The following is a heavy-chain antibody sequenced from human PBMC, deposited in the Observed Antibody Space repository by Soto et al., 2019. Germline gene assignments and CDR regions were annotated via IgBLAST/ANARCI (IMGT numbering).Heavy chain of an antibody. CDR3: ARGGYFDWLSHYY. J-gene: IGHJ4*02. V-gene: IGHV3-7*01. D-gene: IGHD3-9*01. CDR2: IKQDGSEK. CDR1: GFTFSSYW. Sequence: EVQRVESGGGLVQPGGSLRLSCAASGFTFSSYWMSWVRQAPGKGLEWVANIKQDGSEKYYVDSVKGRFTISRDNAKNSLYLQMNSLRAEDTAVYYCARGGYFDWLSHYYWGQGTLVTVSS.